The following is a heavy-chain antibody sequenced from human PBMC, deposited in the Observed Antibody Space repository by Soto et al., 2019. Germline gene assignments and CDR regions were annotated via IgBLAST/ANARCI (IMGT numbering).Heavy chain of an antibody. CDR2: TYYRSKWYN. CDR3: ARERLIVPAAIRDNYYYGMDV. D-gene: IGHD2-2*02. Sequence: SQTLSLTCAISGDRVSSNSAAWNWIRQSPSRGLEWLGRTYYRSKWYNDYAVSVKSRITINPDTSKNQFSLQLNSVTPEDTAVYYCARERLIVPAAIRDNYYYGMDVWGQGTTVTVSS. CDR1: GDRVSSNSAA. V-gene: IGHV6-1*01. J-gene: IGHJ6*02.